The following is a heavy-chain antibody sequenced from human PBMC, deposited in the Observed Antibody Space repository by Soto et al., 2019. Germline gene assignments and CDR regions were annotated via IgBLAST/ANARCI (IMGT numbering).Heavy chain of an antibody. CDR2: IYYSGST. CDR3: ARAARFLEWLLGGNAFDI. V-gene: IGHV4-30-4*01. D-gene: IGHD3-3*01. CDR1: VGSISSGYYY. J-gene: IGHJ3*02. Sequence: PSETLSRTGTVSVGSISSGYYYWSWIRQPPGKGLECIGYIYYSGSTYYNPSLKSRVTISVDTSKNQFSLKLSSVTAADTAVYYCARAARFLEWLLGGNAFDIWGQGKMVTVSS.